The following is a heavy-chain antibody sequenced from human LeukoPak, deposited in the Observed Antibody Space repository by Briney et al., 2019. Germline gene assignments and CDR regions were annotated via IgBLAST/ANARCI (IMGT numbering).Heavy chain of an antibody. Sequence: ASVKVSCKASGYTFTGYYMHWVRQAPGQGLEWMGWINPNSGGTNYAQKFQGRVTVTRDTSISTAYMELSRLRSDDTAVYYCASNSNAGYYYYYMDVWGKGTTVTVPS. CDR3: ASNSNAGYYYYYMDV. J-gene: IGHJ6*03. D-gene: IGHD4-11*01. CDR2: INPNSGGT. V-gene: IGHV1-2*02. CDR1: GYTFTGYY.